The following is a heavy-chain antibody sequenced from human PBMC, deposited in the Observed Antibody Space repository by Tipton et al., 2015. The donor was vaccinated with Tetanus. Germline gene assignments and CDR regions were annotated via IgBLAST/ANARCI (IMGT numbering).Heavy chain of an antibody. Sequence: SLRLSCATSGFAFKSYTLNWVRQPTGEGLEWVSSIGTLGDTYYAASVKGRFTISRDNAKNSLSLQMNSLGPGDTALYYCIRGKQIYRRRTSCPFDHWGQGTLVTVSS. CDR1: GFAFKSYT. CDR3: IRGKQIYRRRTSCPFDH. J-gene: IGHJ5*02. D-gene: IGHD2-2*01. V-gene: IGHV3-13*01. CDR2: IGTLGDT.